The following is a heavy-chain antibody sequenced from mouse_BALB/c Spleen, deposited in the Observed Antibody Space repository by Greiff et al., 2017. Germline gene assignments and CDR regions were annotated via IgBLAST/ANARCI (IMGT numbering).Heavy chain of an antibody. J-gene: IGHJ4*01. CDR1: GFTFNTYA. V-gene: IGHV10-1*02. CDR2: IRSKSNNYAT. CDR3: VRLNGNYGAMDY. Sequence: DVMLVESGGGLVQPKGSLKLSCAASGFTFNTYAMNWVRQAPGKGLEWVARIRSKSNNYATYYADSVKDRFTISRDDSQSMLYLQMNNLKTEDTAMYYCVRLNGNYGAMDYWGQGTSVTVSS. D-gene: IGHD2-1*01.